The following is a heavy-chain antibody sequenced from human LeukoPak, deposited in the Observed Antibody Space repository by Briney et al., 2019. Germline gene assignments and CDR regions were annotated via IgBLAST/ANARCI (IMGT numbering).Heavy chain of an antibody. CDR3: ARLFGDTALLVHYNYMDV. J-gene: IGHJ6*03. Sequence: AETLSLTCTVSGGSITSHYWTWIRLSPGRGLEYIAYINYSGDTNYNPSLRSRVTISVDTSKNQFSLRLSSVSAAATAVYYCARLFGDTALLVHYNYMDVWGKGTTVTVSS. CDR1: GGSITSHY. D-gene: IGHD2-21*02. CDR2: INYSGDT. V-gene: IGHV4-59*11.